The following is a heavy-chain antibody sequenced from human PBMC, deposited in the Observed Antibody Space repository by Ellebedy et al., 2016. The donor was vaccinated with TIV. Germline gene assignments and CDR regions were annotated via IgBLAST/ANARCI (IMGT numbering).Heavy chain of an antibody. D-gene: IGHD6-13*01. Sequence: MPGGSLRLSCPVSGGSVKGNIYYWGWVRQPPGKGLEWIGSIYWSGTNYYNPSLKSRLSISVDKSKNLFSLQLSSGTAADTAVYYWLGAGRQQLDLDSWGQGTLVTVSS. J-gene: IGHJ4*02. CDR3: LGAGRQQLDLDS. V-gene: IGHV4-39*01. CDR2: IYWSGTN. CDR1: GGSVKGNIYY.